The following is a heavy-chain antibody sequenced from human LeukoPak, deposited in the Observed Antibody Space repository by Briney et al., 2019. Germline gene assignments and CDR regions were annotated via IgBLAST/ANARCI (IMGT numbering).Heavy chain of an antibody. J-gene: IGHJ4*02. CDR3: ARDFVRLGFAHYFDY. CDR2: IKQDGSEK. D-gene: IGHD3-16*01. CDR1: GFTFSTYW. V-gene: IGHV3-7*01. Sequence: GGSLRLSCAASGFTFSTYWMSWVRQAPGKGLGWVANIKQDGSEKYYVDSVKGRFTISRDNAKNSLYLQMNGLRAEDTAVYYCARDFVRLGFAHYFDYWGQGTLVTVSS.